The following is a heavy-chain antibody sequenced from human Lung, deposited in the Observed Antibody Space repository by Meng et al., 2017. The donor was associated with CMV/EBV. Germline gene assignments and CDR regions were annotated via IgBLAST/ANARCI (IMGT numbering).Heavy chain of an antibody. J-gene: IGHJ5*02. CDR1: GFSLSTSEVG. CDR3: ALFTRSWFDP. D-gene: IGHD2-2*01. CDR2: IYWDDDK. Sequence: IPLKKLGPPPAKPTQTPPPTCTFSGFSLSTSEVGVGWIRQPPGKALEWLTVIYWDDDKRYSPSLKSRLTITKDTSKNQVVLTLTNMDPVDTATYYCALFTRSWFDPWGQGTLVTVSS. V-gene: IGHV2-5*02.